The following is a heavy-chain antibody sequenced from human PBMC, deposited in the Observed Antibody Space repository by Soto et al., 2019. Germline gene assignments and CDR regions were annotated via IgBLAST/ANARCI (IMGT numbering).Heavy chain of an antibody. Sequence: QVQLVQSGAEVKKPGASVKVSCKASGYTFTSYDINWVRQATGQGLEWMGWMNPNSGNTGYAQKFQGRVTMTRNTSIITAYMELSRLRSEDTAVYYCARSEVETDACDIWGQGTMVTVSS. CDR1: GYTFTSYD. V-gene: IGHV1-8*01. CDR3: ARSEVETDACDI. J-gene: IGHJ3*02. CDR2: MNPNSGNT. D-gene: IGHD2-21*02.